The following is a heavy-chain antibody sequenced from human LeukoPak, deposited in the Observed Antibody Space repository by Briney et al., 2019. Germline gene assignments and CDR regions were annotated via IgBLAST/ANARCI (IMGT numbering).Heavy chain of an antibody. J-gene: IGHJ4*02. CDR3: AGGSSWYYFDY. Sequence: PSETLSLTCTVSGGSVSSGSYYWSWIRQPPGKGLEWIGYIYYSGSTNYNPSLKSRVTISVDTSKNQFSLKLSSVTAADTAVYYCAGGSSWYYFDYWGQGTLVTVSS. D-gene: IGHD6-13*01. CDR1: GGSVSSGSYY. V-gene: IGHV4-61*01. CDR2: IYYSGST.